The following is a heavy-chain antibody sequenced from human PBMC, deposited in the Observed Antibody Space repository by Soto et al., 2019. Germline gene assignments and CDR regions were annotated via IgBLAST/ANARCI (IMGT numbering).Heavy chain of an antibody. V-gene: IGHV1-69*05. D-gene: IGHD1-1*01. CDR1: GGTFSSYA. CDR3: ARAAGTTGFERYGMDV. CDR2: IIPIFGTA. J-gene: IGHJ6*02. Sequence: QVQLVQSGAEVKKPGSSVKVSCKASGGTFSSYAISWVRQAPGQGLEWMGGIIPIFGTANYAQKFQGRVTITXXEXPXXAYMELSSLRSEDTAVYYCARAAGTTGFERYGMDVWGQGTTVTVSS.